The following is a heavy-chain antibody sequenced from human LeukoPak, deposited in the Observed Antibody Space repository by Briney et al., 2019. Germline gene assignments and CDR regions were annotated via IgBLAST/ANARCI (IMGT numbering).Heavy chain of an antibody. J-gene: IGHJ5*02. D-gene: IGHD1-20*01. CDR1: GGSISSYY. CDR2: IYYSGST. V-gene: IGHV4-59*01. Sequence: SETLSLTCTVSGGSISSYYWSWIRQPPGKGLEWIGYIYYSGSTKYNPSLKSRVTISVDTSKNQFSLKLNSVTAADTAVYYCARDYNWNAGWFDPWGQGTLVTVSS. CDR3: ARDYNWNAGWFDP.